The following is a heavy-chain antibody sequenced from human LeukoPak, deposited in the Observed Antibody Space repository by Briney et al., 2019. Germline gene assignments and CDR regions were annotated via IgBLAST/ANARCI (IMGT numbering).Heavy chain of an antibody. D-gene: IGHD5-18*01. J-gene: IGHJ5*02. V-gene: IGHV4-59*08. Sequence: PSETLSLTCTVSGGSISSYYWSWIRQPPGKGLEWIGYIYYSGSTNYNPSLKSRVTISVDTSKNQFSLKLSSVTAADTAVYYCARGDTASLFDPWGQGTLVTVSS. CDR3: ARGDTASLFDP. CDR2: IYYSGST. CDR1: GGSISSYY.